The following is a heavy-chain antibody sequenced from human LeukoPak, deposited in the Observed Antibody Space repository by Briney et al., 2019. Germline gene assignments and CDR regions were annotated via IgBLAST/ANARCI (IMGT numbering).Heavy chain of an antibody. CDR1: GFTFSSYA. J-gene: IGHJ3*02. V-gene: IGHV3-23*01. D-gene: IGHD4-17*01. CDR3: ANSYGDYVNHAFDT. Sequence: GGSLRLSCAASGFTFSSYAMSWVRQAPGKGLEWVSAISGSGGSTYYADSVKGRFTISRDNSKNTLYLQMNSLRAEDTAVYYCANSYGDYVNHAFDTWGQGTMVTVSS. CDR2: ISGSGGST.